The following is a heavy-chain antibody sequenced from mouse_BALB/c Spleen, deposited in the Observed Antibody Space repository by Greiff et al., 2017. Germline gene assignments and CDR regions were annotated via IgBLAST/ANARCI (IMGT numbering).Heavy chain of an antibody. V-gene: IGHV1S137*01. J-gene: IGHJ4*01. CDR1: GYTFTDYA. Sequence: QVQLKQSGAELVRPGVSVKISCKGSGYTFTDYAMHWVKQSHAKSLEWIGVISTYYGDASYNQKFKGKATMTVDKSSSTAYMELARLTSEDSAIYYCARRDYGDYAMDYWGQGTSVTVSS. D-gene: IGHD1-1*01. CDR2: ISTYYGDA. CDR3: ARRDYGDYAMDY.